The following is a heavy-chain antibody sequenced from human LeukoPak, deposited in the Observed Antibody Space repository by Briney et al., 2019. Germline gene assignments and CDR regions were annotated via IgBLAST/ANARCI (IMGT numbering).Heavy chain of an antibody. D-gene: IGHD6-13*01. CDR3: ARDGAAAGSAPDY. Sequence: PSQTLSLTCTVSGGSISSGGYYWSWIRQHPGKGLEWIGYIYYSGSTYYNPSLKSRVTISVDTSKNQFSLKLSSVTAADTAVYYCARDGAAAGSAPDYWGQGTLVTVSS. CDR1: GGSISSGGYY. CDR2: IYYSGST. J-gene: IGHJ4*02. V-gene: IGHV4-31*03.